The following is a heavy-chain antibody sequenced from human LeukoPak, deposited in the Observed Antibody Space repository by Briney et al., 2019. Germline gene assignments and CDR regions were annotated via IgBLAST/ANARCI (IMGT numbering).Heavy chain of an antibody. CDR2: MNPNSGNT. Sequence: ASVKVSCKASGYTFTSYGISWVRQAPGQGLEWMGWMNPNSGNTGYAQKFQGRVTMTRNTSISTAYMELSSLRSEDTAVYYCARGQPTHNWFDPWGQGTLVTVSS. J-gene: IGHJ5*02. CDR1: GYTFTSYG. D-gene: IGHD1-14*01. V-gene: IGHV1-8*02. CDR3: ARGQPTHNWFDP.